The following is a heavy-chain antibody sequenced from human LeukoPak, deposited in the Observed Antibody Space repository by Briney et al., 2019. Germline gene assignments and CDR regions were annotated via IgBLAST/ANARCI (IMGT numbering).Heavy chain of an antibody. CDR2: IYSGGST. V-gene: IGHV3-53*01. CDR1: GFTVSSNY. Sequence: PGGSLRLSCAASGFTVSSNYMSWVRQAPGKGLEWVSVIYSGGSTYYADSVKGRFTISRDNSKNTLYLQMNSLRAEDTAVYYCARSPRSYCSSTSCYTDYYYMDVWGKGTTVTVSS. CDR3: ARSPRSYCSSTSCYTDYYYMDV. J-gene: IGHJ6*03. D-gene: IGHD2-2*02.